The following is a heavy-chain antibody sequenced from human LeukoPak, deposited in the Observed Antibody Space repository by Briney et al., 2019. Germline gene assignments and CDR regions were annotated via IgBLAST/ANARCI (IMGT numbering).Heavy chain of an antibody. V-gene: IGHV4-34*01. CDR1: GGSFSGYY. CDR2: INHSGST. J-gene: IGHJ4*02. CDR3: ARGGDSYYFDY. D-gene: IGHD2-21*02. Sequence: SETLSLTCAVYGGSFSGYYWSWIRQPPGKGLEWIGEINHSGSTNYNPSLKSRVTISVDTSKNQFSLKLSSVTAADTAVYYCARGGDSYYFDYWGQGILVTVSS.